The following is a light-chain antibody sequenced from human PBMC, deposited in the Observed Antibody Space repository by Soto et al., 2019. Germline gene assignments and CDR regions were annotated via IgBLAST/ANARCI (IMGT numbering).Light chain of an antibody. CDR1: QSIGDY. V-gene: IGKV3-11*02. Sequence: IVLTQSPVTLSLSPGEIATLSCSASQSIGDYLAWYQHKPAQAPRLLIYDASKRATGIPARFNGSGSGRDFTLTISSLEPEDFAVYYCKQRSSWLNFGGGTKVDIK. CDR2: DAS. J-gene: IGKJ4*01. CDR3: KQRSSWLN.